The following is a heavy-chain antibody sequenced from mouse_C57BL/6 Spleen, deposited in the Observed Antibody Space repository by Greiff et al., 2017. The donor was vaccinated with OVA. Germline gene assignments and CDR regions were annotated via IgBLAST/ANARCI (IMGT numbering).Heavy chain of an antibody. CDR1: GFTIKNTY. V-gene: IGHV14-3*01. CDR2: IDPANGNT. J-gene: IGHJ1*03. CDR3: ASLQLGRWYFDV. Sequence: VQLKESVAELVRPGASVKLSCTASGFTIKNTYMHWVKQRPEQGLEWIGRIDPANGNTKYAPKVQGKATITADTSSNTAYLQLSSLTSEDTAIYYCASLQLGRWYFDVWGTGTTVTVSS. D-gene: IGHD4-1*02.